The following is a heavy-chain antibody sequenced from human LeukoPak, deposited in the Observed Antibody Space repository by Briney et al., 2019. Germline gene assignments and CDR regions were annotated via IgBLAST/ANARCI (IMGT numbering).Heavy chain of an antibody. D-gene: IGHD2-2*02. Sequence: PGGSLRLSCAASGFSFNTYGMHWVRQAPGKGLEWLAFVRYDGSNKYYADSVKGRFTTSRDYSRNTLYLQMNSLRAEDTALYYCAKDYSLYCSSATCYTPFDYWGQGALVTVSS. V-gene: IGHV3-30*02. CDR2: VRYDGSNK. CDR1: GFSFNTYG. J-gene: IGHJ4*02. CDR3: AKDYSLYCSSATCYTPFDY.